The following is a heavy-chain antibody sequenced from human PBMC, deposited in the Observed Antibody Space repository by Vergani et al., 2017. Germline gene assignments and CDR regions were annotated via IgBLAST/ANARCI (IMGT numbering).Heavy chain of an antibody. CDR3: SKDQGHSSGWYYFDY. CDR2: ISGSGGST. Sequence: EVQLLESGGGLVQPGGSLRLSCAASGFTFSSYAMSWVRQAPGKGLEWVSAISGSGGSTYYADSVKGRFTISGDNSKNTLYLQMNSLRAEDTAVYYCSKDQGHSSGWYYFDYWGQGTLVTVSS. J-gene: IGHJ4*02. V-gene: IGHV3-23*01. D-gene: IGHD6-19*01. CDR1: GFTFSSYA.